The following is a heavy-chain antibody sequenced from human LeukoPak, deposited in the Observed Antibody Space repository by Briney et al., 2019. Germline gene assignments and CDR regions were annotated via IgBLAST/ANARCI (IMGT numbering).Heavy chain of an antibody. CDR2: IYYSGST. D-gene: IGHD6-19*01. CDR3: ARTQWLVPTNFDY. Sequence: PSETLSLTCTASGGSISSSSYYWGWIRQPPGKGLEWIGSIYYSGSTYYNPSLKSRVTISVDTSKNQFSLKLSSVTAADTAVYYCARTQWLVPTNFDYWGQGTLVTVSS. CDR1: GGSISSSSYY. J-gene: IGHJ4*02. V-gene: IGHV4-39*01.